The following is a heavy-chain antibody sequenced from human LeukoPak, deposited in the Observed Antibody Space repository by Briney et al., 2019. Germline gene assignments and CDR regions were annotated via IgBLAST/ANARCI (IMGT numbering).Heavy chain of an antibody. CDR3: ATGGNMMAQTEVY. V-gene: IGHV3-7*03. CDR2: IKQDGSEK. D-gene: IGHD3-16*01. J-gene: IGHJ4*02. CDR1: EFTFSTYW. Sequence: PEGSLRLSCAASEFTFSTYWMSWVRQAPGKGLEWVANIKQDGSEKYYVDSVKGRYTTSRDNAKNSLYLQMNSLRAGDTAVYYCATGGNMMAQTEVYWGQGTLVTVSS.